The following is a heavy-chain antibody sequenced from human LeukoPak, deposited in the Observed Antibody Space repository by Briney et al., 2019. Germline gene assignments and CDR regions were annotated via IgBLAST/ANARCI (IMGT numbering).Heavy chain of an antibody. D-gene: IGHD3-10*01. J-gene: IGHJ5*02. CDR3: ATGPNFRELRS. Sequence: PGGSLRLSCAASRFTFINYGMTWVRQAPGKGGEWVSGISGSGGSTYYADYVKGRFTISRNNSKNTLYLQMNSLRAENTAVYYCATGPNFRELRSWGQGTLVTVSS. CDR2: ISGSGGST. CDR1: RFTFINYG. V-gene: IGHV3-23*01.